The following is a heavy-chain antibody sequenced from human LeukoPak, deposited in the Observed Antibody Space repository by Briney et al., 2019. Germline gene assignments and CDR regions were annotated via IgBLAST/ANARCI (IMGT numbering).Heavy chain of an antibody. J-gene: IGHJ4*02. Sequence: GGSLRLSCAASGFTFGGHWMSWVRQAPGKGLEWVADINQDGSDKHYVDSVKGRFTISRDNAESSLYLQVNSLRAEDTAVYYCVRDPRSFHFWGQGTLVTVSS. D-gene: IGHD3-16*02. CDR1: GFTFGGHW. CDR3: VRDPRSFHF. V-gene: IGHV3-7*01. CDR2: INQDGSDK.